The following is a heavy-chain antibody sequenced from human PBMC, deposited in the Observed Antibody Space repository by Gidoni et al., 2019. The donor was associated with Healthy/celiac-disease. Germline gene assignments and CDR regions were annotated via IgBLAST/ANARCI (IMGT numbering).Heavy chain of an antibody. J-gene: IGHJ5*02. Sequence: QVQLQESGPGLVKPSQPLSLTCTVSGGSISSGDYYWSWIRQPPGKGLEWIGYIYYSGSTYYNPSLKSRVTIAVDTSKNQFSLKLSSVTAADTAVYYCARGTIFGVVATGHWFDPWGQGTLVTVSS. D-gene: IGHD3-3*01. V-gene: IGHV4-30-4*01. CDR3: ARGTIFGVVATGHWFDP. CDR2: IYYSGST. CDR1: GGSISSGDYY.